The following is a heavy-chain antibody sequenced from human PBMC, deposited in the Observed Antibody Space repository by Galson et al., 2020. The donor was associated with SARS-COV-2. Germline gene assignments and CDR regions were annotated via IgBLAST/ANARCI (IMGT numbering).Heavy chain of an antibody. CDR2: ISSSSSTI. J-gene: IGHJ4*02. CDR1: GFTFSSYS. CDR3: ARAADSSRYYVFYVDY. V-gene: IGHV3-48*01. D-gene: IGHD3-22*01. Sequence: GGSLRLSCAASGFTFSSYSMNWVRQAPGKGLEWVSYISSSSSTIYYADSVKGRLTISTDNAKNSLYLQMNSLRAEDTAVYYCARAADSSRYYVFYVDYGCTESLFTFS.